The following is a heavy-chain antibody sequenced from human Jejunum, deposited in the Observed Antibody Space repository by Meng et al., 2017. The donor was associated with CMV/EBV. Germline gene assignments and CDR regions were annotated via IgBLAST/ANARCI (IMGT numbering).Heavy chain of an antibody. D-gene: IGHD3-3*01. Sequence: GLTLTSYSMNWVRQAPGKGLEWVSSISSSSSYIYYADSVKGRFTISRDNAKNSLYLQMNSLRAEDTAVYYCARAGGIYDSPDVWGQGTTVTVSS. V-gene: IGHV3-21*01. CDR2: ISSSSSYI. CDR1: GLTLTSYS. J-gene: IGHJ6*02. CDR3: ARAGGIYDSPDV.